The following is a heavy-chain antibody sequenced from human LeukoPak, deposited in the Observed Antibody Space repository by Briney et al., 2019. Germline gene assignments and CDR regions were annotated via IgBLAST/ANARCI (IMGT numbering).Heavy chain of an antibody. CDR3: VRTRPVSGWFDP. CDR2: IDWDNDK. V-gene: IGHV2-70*01. Sequence: ESGPTLVNPTQTLTLTCTFSGFSLRTSGMCVSWIRQPPGKALEWLVHIDWDNDKYYTTSLKTRLTISKDTSKNQVVLTMTNMDPVDTATYYCVRTRPVSGWFDPWGQGTLVTVSS. CDR1: GFSLRTSGMC. D-gene: IGHD1-1*01. J-gene: IGHJ5*02.